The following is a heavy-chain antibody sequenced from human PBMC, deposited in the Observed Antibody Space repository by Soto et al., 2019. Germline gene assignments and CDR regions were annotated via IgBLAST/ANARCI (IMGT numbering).Heavy chain of an antibody. CDR2: ISYDGSNK. Sequence: QVQLVESGGGVVQPGRSLRLSCAASGFTFSSYGMHWVRQAPGKGLEWVAVISYDGSNKYYADSVKGRFTISRDNSKNTRALQMNSLRAEDTAVYYCAKDKAVATIDAFDIWGQGTMVTVSS. CDR1: GFTFSSYG. V-gene: IGHV3-30*18. D-gene: IGHD5-12*01. CDR3: AKDKAVATIDAFDI. J-gene: IGHJ3*02.